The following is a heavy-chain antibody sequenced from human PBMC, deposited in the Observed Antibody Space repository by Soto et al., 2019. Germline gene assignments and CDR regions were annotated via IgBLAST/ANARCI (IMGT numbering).Heavy chain of an antibody. CDR1: GFTFSSFA. Sequence: EVQLLESGGGLVQPGGSLRLSCAASGFTFSSFALNWVRQAPGKGLEWVSIISGRADSTFYADSVKGRFTISRDNSKNILYLQINSLRAEDTSVYYCAKTRGAMIYAISVYGMDVWGQGTTVTVSS. CDR2: ISGRADST. CDR3: AKTRGAMIYAISVYGMDV. V-gene: IGHV3-23*01. J-gene: IGHJ6*02. D-gene: IGHD2-8*01.